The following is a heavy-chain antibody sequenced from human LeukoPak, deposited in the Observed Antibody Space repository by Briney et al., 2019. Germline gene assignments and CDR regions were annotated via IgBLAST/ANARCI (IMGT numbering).Heavy chain of an antibody. V-gene: IGHV1-46*03. J-gene: IGHJ4*02. CDR2: INPSGGST. CDR1: GYTFISYY. CDR3: ARGLVAAAALDY. D-gene: IGHD6-25*01. Sequence: ASVQVSCKASGYTFISYYMHWVRQAPAQELEWMGMINPSGGSTCYAQKFQARVTMTRDTSTSTGYMELSSLRSDDTAGYYCARGLVAAAALDYWGQGTLVTVSS.